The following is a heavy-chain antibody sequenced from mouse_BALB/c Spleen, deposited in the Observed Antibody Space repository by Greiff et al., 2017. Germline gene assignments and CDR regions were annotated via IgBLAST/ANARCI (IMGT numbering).Heavy chain of an antibody. CDR2: ISSGSSTI. V-gene: IGHV5-17*02. CDR1: GFTFSSFG. Sequence: EVKLMESGGGLVQPGGSRKLSCAASGFTFSSFGMHWVRQAPEKGLEWVAYISSGSSTIYYADTVKGRFTISRDNPKNTLFLQMTSLRSEDTAMYYCARRNTAHYYAMDDWGQGTSVTVSS. J-gene: IGHJ4*01. D-gene: IGHD1-2*01. CDR3: ARRNTAHYYAMDD.